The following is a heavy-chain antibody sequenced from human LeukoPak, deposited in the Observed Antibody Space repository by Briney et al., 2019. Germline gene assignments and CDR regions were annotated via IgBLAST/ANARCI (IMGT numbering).Heavy chain of an antibody. J-gene: IGHJ4*02. Sequence: ASVTVSCKASGYTFTSFGISWVRQAPGQGLEWMGWISAYNGNTNYAQKLQGRVTMTTDTSTSTAYMEIRSLRSDDTAVYYCTRDLGVDTTMIFFDYWGQGPLVTVSS. CDR3: TRDLGVDTTMIFFDY. D-gene: IGHD5-18*01. CDR2: ISAYNGNT. CDR1: GYTFTSFG. V-gene: IGHV1-18*01.